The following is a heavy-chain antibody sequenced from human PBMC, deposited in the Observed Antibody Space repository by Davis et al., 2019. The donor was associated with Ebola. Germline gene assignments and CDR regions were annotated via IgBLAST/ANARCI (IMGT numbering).Heavy chain of an antibody. J-gene: IGHJ6*02. CDR3: ARGAPPKLYYYGMDV. CDR2: ISYDGINK. Sequence: GESLKISCAASGFTFSGHAIHWVRQAPGKGLDWVAVISYDGINKYLADSVQGRFTISRDNSKRNLFLQMDSLRPEDTAVYYCARGAPPKLYYYGMDVWGQGTTVTVSS. CDR1: GFTFSGHA. V-gene: IGHV3-30*04.